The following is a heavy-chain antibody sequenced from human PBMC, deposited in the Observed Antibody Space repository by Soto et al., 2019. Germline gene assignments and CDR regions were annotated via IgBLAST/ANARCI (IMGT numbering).Heavy chain of an antibody. CDR3: ASPGPASYYDILTGYSLYYYGMDV. D-gene: IGHD3-9*01. V-gene: IGHV1-69*01. Sequence: SVKVSCKASGGTFSSYAISWVRQAPGQGLEWKGGIIPIFGTANYAQKFQGRVTITADESTSTAYMELSSLRSEDTAVYYCASPGPASYYDILTGYSLYYYGMDVWGQGTTVTVSS. J-gene: IGHJ6*02. CDR2: IIPIFGTA. CDR1: GGTFSSYA.